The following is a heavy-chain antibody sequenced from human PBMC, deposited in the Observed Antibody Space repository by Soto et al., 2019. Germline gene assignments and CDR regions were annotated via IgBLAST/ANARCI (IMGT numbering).Heavy chain of an antibody. Sequence: PSETLSLTCDVSGDTISTGGYTWAWIRQPPGEALEWIGHTYHSGNPYYNPSLKSRVTISVDTSKNQFSLKLTSVTAADTAVYYCSRDKIRDLFDYCRRRTLVTVSA. J-gene: IGHJ4*02. CDR1: GDTISTGGYT. CDR2: TYHSGNP. CDR3: SRDKIRDLFDY. D-gene: IGHD2-21*02. V-gene: IGHV4-30-2*01.